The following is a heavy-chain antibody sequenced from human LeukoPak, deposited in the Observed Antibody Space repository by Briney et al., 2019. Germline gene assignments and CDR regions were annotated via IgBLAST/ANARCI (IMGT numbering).Heavy chain of an antibody. CDR3: ARLMFFYCSGVSCYYAFDI. D-gene: IGHD2-15*01. CDR1: GGSISSYY. J-gene: IGHJ3*02. V-gene: IGHV4-59*08. Sequence: SETLSLTCTVSGGSISSYYWSWIRQPPGKGLEWIGYIYYSGSTNYNPSLKSRVTISVDTSKNQFSLKLSSVTAADTAVYYCARLMFFYCSGVSCYYAFDIWGQGTMVTVSS. CDR2: IYYSGST.